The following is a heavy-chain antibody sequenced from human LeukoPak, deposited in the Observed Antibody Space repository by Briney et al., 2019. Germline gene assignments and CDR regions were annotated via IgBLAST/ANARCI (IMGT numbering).Heavy chain of an antibody. D-gene: IGHD3-22*01. CDR2: IYYSGST. V-gene: IGHV4-39*01. CDR3: ASSRTDYYDSSAYYYH. Sequence: PSETLSLTCTVSGGSISSSSYYWGWIRQPPGKGLAWIGSIYYSGSTYYNPSLKSRVTISVDTSKNQFSLKLSSVTAADTAVYYCASSRTDYYDSSAYYYHWGQGTLVTVSS. CDR1: GGSISSSSYY. J-gene: IGHJ5*02.